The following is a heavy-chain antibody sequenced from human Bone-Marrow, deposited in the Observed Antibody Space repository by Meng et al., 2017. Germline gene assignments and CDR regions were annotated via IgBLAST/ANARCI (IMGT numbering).Heavy chain of an antibody. CDR1: GFAFSYHW. CDR3: ATSRVFDY. CDR2: IKHEVTSQ. V-gene: IGHV3-7*01. J-gene: IGHJ4*02. Sequence: DVRLVEIGGVGDQPGGSMGLSCEVSGFAFSYHWMNWSRPRPGGGLGWVANIKHEVTSQFYLDSVKCRFTVSRDNAKNSVYLQLNNLRPEDSAIYYCATSRVFDYWGRGTLVTVSS.